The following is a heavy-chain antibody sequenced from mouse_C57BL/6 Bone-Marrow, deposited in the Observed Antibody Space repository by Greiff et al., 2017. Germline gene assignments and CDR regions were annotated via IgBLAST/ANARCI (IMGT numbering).Heavy chain of an antibody. CDR3: ARGEYGSSYVPLYWYFDV. CDR1: GYTFTDYY. Sequence: VQLQQSGPELVKPGASVKISCKASGYTFTDYYINWVKQRPGQGLEWIGWIFPGSGSTYYNEKFKGQATLTVDKSSSTAYMLLSSLTSEDSAVYFCARGEYGSSYVPLYWYFDVWGTGTTVTVSS. V-gene: IGHV1-75*01. J-gene: IGHJ1*03. CDR2: IFPGSGST. D-gene: IGHD1-1*01.